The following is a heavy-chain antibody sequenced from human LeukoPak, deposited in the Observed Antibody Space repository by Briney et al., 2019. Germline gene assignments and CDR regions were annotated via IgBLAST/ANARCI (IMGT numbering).Heavy chain of an antibody. Sequence: SETLSLTCTVSGGSISSSSYYWGWIRQPPGKGLEWIGSIYYSGSTYYDPSLKSRVTISVDTSKDQFSLKLSSVTAADTAVYYCAQKAPYSPGYSQDWGQGTLVTVSS. CDR3: AQKAPYSPGYSQD. CDR1: GGSISSSSYY. V-gene: IGHV4-39*07. CDR2: IYYSGST. J-gene: IGHJ1*01. D-gene: IGHD2-15*01.